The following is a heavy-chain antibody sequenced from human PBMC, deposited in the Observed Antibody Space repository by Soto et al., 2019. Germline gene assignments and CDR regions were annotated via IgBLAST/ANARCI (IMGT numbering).Heavy chain of an antibody. D-gene: IGHD2-15*01. Sequence: GGSLRLSCSASGFTFSSYAMHWVRQAPGKGLEYVSAISSNGGSTYYADSVKGRFTISRDNSKNTLYLQMSSLRAEDTAVYYCVKVREYCSGGSCYSGNWFDPWGQGTLVTVSS. J-gene: IGHJ5*02. CDR1: GFTFSSYA. V-gene: IGHV3-64D*06. CDR2: ISSNGGST. CDR3: VKVREYCSGGSCYSGNWFDP.